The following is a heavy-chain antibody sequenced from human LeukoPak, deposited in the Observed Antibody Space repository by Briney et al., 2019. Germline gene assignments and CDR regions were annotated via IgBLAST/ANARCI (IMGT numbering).Heavy chain of an antibody. CDR3: ARGGSGGRKKSTVDI. Sequence: SETLSLTCTVSGGSISSYYWSWIRQPPGKGLEWIGYIYYSGSTNYNPSLKSRVTISVDTSKNQFSLKLSSVTAADTAVYYCARGGSGGRKKSTVDIWGQGTMVTVSS. V-gene: IGHV4-59*01. CDR2: IYYSGST. D-gene: IGHD2-15*01. J-gene: IGHJ3*02. CDR1: GGSISSYY.